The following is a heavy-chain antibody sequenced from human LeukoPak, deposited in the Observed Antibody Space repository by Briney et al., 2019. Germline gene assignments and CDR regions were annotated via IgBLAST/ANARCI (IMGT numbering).Heavy chain of an antibody. CDR1: GYTFTSYG. CDR3: ARDHTMVRGVNHGMDV. J-gene: IGHJ6*04. D-gene: IGHD3-10*01. V-gene: IGHV1-18*04. CDR2: ISAYNGNT. Sequence: ASVKVSCKASGYTFTSYGISWVRQAPGKGRDGMGWISAYNGNTNYVRKLQGRVTMPPDTSTSPDYMELRSLRSDDTPGDSCARDHTMVRGVNHGMDVWGKGTTVTVSS.